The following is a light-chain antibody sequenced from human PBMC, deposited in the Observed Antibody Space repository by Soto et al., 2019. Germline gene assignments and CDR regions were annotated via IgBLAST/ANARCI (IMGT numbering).Light chain of an antibody. Sequence: DIQMTQSPSTLSASVGDRVTITCRASQSISSWLAWYQKKPGEVPKLLIYAASRLESGVPSRFSGTGSGTDFALTIKSLQPEDFATYYCKQRYTTPRLSFGGGTRVEFK. CDR1: QSISSW. J-gene: IGKJ4*01. V-gene: IGKV1-39*01. CDR3: KQRYTTPRLS. CDR2: AAS.